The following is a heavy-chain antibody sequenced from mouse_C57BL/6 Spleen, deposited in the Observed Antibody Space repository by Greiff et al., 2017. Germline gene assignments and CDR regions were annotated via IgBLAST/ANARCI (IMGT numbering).Heavy chain of an antibody. J-gene: IGHJ4*01. D-gene: IGHD4-1*01. CDR1: GYTFTSYW. Sequence: VQLQQPGAELVKPGASVKLSCKASGYTFTSYWMHWVKQRPGQGLEWIGMIHPNSGSTNYNEKFKSKATLTVDKSSSTAYMQISSLTSEDSPVYYCARWGLGAMDYWGQGTSVTVSS. V-gene: IGHV1-64*01. CDR2: IHPNSGST. CDR3: ARWGLGAMDY.